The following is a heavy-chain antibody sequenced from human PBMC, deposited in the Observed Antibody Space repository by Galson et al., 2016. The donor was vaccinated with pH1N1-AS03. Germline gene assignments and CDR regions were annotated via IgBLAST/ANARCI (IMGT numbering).Heavy chain of an antibody. J-gene: IGHJ4*02. CDR1: GYTLTRYY. V-gene: IGHV1-46*01. D-gene: IGHD3-16*02. CDR3: ARRYYFDY. CDR2: IDPSGGPT. Sequence: SVKVSCKASGYTLTRYYMHWVRQAPGQGLEWMGIIDPSGGPTTYAPKFHGRITITTDTSTSTVYMELVSLRSGDTAVYYCARRYYFDYWGQGTLVTVSS.